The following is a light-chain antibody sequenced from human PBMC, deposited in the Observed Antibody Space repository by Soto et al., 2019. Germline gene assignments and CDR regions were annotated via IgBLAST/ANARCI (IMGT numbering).Light chain of an antibody. V-gene: IGKV3-20*01. CDR1: QSVSSSN. Sequence: NGVTQSPGTLSVSKGEGATLSCRASQSVSSSNLAWYQQKPGQAPRLLIYSVSTRATGIPARFSGSGSGTDFTLTISRLEPEDFAVYYCHQYGSSQTFGQGTKVDI. CDR2: SVS. CDR3: HQYGSSQT. J-gene: IGKJ1*01.